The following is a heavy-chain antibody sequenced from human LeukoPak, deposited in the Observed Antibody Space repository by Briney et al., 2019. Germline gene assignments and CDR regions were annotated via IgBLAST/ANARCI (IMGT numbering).Heavy chain of an antibody. Sequence: GGSLRLSCAASGFTVSSNYMSWVRQAPGKGPECVSVIYPGGSTYYADSVKGRFTISRDDSKNTLYLQMNSLRAEDTAVYYCVRLGSTSPGNWYELFDQWGQGTLVTVSS. CDR3: VRLGSTSPGNWYELFDQ. J-gene: IGHJ4*02. D-gene: IGHD2-2*01. CDR1: GFTVSSNY. V-gene: IGHV3-53*01. CDR2: IYPGGST.